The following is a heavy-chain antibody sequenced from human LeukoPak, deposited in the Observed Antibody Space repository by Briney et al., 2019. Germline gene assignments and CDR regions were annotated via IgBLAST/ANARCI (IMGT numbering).Heavy chain of an antibody. Sequence: GGSLRLTCAASGFTFSSYAMHWVGQAPGEGLEWVAVISYDGSNKYYADSVKGRFTISRDNSKNTLYLQMNSLRAEDTAVYYCARGTPSSSGWLYYGMDVWGQGTTVTVSS. J-gene: IGHJ6*02. V-gene: IGHV3-30-3*01. D-gene: IGHD6-19*01. CDR1: GFTFSSYA. CDR3: ARGTPSSSGWLYYGMDV. CDR2: ISYDGSNK.